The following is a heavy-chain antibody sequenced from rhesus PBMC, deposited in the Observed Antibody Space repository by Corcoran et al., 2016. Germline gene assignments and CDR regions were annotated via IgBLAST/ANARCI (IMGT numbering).Heavy chain of an antibody. V-gene: IGHV4-80*01. CDR2: INGNSGGT. Sequence: QVLLQESGPGLVKPSETLSLTCAVSGASISSYWWSWIRQPPGKGLEWIGEINGNSGGTNSNPSLSSRVTISKDASKNQFSLILSSVTAADTAVYYCARYRSVSYYYFDYWGQGVLVTVSS. D-gene: IGHD3-16*01. CDR1: GASISSYW. CDR3: ARYRSVSYYYFDY. J-gene: IGHJ4*01.